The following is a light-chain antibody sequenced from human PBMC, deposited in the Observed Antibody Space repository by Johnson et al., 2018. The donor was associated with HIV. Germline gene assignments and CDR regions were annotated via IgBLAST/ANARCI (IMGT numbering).Light chain of an antibody. CDR3: GAWDSSLGAHYV. CDR2: EKN. CDR1: SSNIGNNY. V-gene: IGLV1-51*02. J-gene: IGLJ1*01. Sequence: HSVLTQPPSVSVAPGQKVAISCSGSSSNIGNNYVSWYQQLPGTAPKLLIYEKNKRPSGIPDRFSASMSGTSATLDITGLQTGDEGDYYCGAWDSSLGAHYVCGTGTRVTVL.